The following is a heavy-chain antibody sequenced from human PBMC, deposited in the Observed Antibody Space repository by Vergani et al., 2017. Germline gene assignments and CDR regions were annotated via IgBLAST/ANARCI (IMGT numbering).Heavy chain of an antibody. J-gene: IGHJ3*02. CDR2: IRSKAYGGTT. V-gene: IGHV3-49*04. CDR3: TTDRPGVGASPNDAFDI. CDR1: GFTFGDYA. D-gene: IGHD1-26*01. Sequence: EVQLVESGGGLVQPGRSLRLSCTASGFTFGDYAMSWVRQAPGKGLEWVGFIRSKAYGGTTEYAASVKGRFTISRDDSKSIAYLQMNSLKTEDTAVYYCTTDRPGVGASPNDAFDIWGQGTMVTVSS.